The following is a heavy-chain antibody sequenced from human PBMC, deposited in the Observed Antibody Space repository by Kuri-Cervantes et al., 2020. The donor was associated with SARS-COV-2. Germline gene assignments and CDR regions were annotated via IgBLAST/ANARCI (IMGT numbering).Heavy chain of an antibody. V-gene: IGHV3-7*01. D-gene: IGHD5-18*01. Sequence: GESLKISCAASGFTFSSYWMSWVRQAPGKGLEWVANIKQDGSEKYYVDSVKGRFTISRDNAKNSLYLQMNSLRAEDTAVYYCARIGGRTAMVFDYWGQGTLVTVSS. CDR3: ARIGGRTAMVFDY. CDR1: GFTFSSYW. CDR2: IKQDGSEK. J-gene: IGHJ4*02.